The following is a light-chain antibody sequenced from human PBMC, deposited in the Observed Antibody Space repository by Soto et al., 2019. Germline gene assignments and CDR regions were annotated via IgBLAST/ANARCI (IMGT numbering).Light chain of an antibody. Sequence: EVVLTQSAGALALSQRKGATLSCRASQSVSNNYLAWYQQKPGQAPRLLIYGASSRATGIPDRFSGSGSGTDFTLTISRLEPEDFAVYYCQQYGSSLTSGGGTKVDIK. CDR2: GAS. CDR3: QQYGSSLT. V-gene: IGKV3-20*01. J-gene: IGKJ4*01. CDR1: QSVSNNY.